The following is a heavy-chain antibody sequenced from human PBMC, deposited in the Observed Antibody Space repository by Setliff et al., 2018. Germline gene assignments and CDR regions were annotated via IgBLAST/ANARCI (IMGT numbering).Heavy chain of an antibody. CDR1: GGSISSSSCY. D-gene: IGHD3-3*01. V-gene: IGHV4-39*07. CDR3: ASRATYYNFWSGYYLY. J-gene: IGHJ4*02. CDR2: IYYSGST. Sequence: KPSETLSLTCPVSGGSISSSSCYWGWIRQPPGKGLEWIGSIYYSGSTYYNSSLKSRVTISVDTSKNQFSLKRGSVTAADTSVYYCASRATYYNFWSGYYLYWGQGTLVTVS.